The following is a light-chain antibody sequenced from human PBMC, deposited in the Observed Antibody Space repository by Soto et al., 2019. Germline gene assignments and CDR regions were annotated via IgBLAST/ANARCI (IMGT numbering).Light chain of an antibody. CDR1: SSDVGGYNY. V-gene: IGLV2-8*01. CDR3: SSYAGSNNPL. J-gene: IGLJ1*01. CDR2: EVT. Sequence: QSALTQPPSASGSPGQSVTISCTGTSSDVGGYNYVSWYQQHPGKAPKLMIYEVTKRPSGVPDRFSGSKSGNTAFLTVSGLHAEDEAAYYCSSYAGSNNPLFGTGTKVTVL.